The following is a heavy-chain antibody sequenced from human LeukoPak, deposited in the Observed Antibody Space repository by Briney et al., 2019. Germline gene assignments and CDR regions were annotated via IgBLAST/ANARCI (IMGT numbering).Heavy chain of an antibody. Sequence: PGGSLRLSCAASGFTFSSFAMTWVRQAPGKGLEWVSAIAQTGGGAIYASSVKGRFTISRDNSMNTLYLQVNNLRAEDTALYYCAKEKRTYRYPALDCWGQGTLVTVSS. V-gene: IGHV3-23*01. CDR3: AKEKRTYRYPALDC. D-gene: IGHD3-16*02. CDR2: IAQTGGGA. J-gene: IGHJ4*02. CDR1: GFTFSSFA.